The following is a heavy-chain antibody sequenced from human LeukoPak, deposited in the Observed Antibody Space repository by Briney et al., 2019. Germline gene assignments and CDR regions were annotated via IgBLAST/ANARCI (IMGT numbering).Heavy chain of an antibody. Sequence: GASVKVSCKASGYTFTGYYMHWVRQAPGQGLEWMGWINPNSGGTNYAQKFQGRVTMTWDTSISTAYMELSRLRSDDTAVYYCARGLGATFVFRYLLPSDYWGQGTLVTVSS. CDR1: GYTFTGYY. CDR2: INPNSGGT. J-gene: IGHJ4*02. CDR3: ARGLGATFVFRYLLPSDY. D-gene: IGHD3-16*02. V-gene: IGHV1-2*02.